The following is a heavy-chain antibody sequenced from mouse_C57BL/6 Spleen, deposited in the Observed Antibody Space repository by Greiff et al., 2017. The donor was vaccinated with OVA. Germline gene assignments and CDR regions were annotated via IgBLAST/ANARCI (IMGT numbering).Heavy chain of an antibody. CDR1: GFNITDYY. CDR2: IDPEDGET. J-gene: IGHJ3*01. D-gene: IGHD2-5*01. V-gene: IGHV14-2*01. CDR3: ARNSNYED. Sequence: VQLQQSGAELVKPGASVKLSCTASGFNITDYYMHWVKQRTEQGLEWIGRIDPEDGETKYAPKFQGKATITADTSSNTAYLQLSSLTSEDTAVYYCARNSNYEDWGQGTLVTVSA.